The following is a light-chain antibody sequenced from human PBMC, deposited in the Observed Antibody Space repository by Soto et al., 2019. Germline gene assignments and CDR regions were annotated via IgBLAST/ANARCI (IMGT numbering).Light chain of an antibody. V-gene: IGKV2-30*02. Sequence: DIEMTQTPLSLSVTPGQPASISCKSSQSLLHSDGNTYVNWFQQRPGQPPRRLIYKVSERDSGVPDRFSGSGSGTDFTLTISRVEAEDVGVYFCMQGTYWPFTFGPGTKVDF. CDR3: MQGTYWPFT. J-gene: IGKJ3*01. CDR1: QSLLHSDGNTY. CDR2: KVS.